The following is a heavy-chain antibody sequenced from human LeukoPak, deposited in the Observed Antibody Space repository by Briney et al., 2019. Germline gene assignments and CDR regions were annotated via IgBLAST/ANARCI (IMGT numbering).Heavy chain of an antibody. CDR3: AKSLLTTATGTGRAFDI. J-gene: IGHJ3*02. D-gene: IGHD1-1*01. Sequence: GGSLRLSCAASGFTVSSNYMSWVRQAPGKGLEWVSAISGSGGSTYYADSVKGRFTISRDNSKNTLYLQMNSLRAEDTAVYYCAKSLLTTATGTGRAFDIWGQGTMVTVSA. V-gene: IGHV3-23*01. CDR1: GFTVSSNY. CDR2: ISGSGGST.